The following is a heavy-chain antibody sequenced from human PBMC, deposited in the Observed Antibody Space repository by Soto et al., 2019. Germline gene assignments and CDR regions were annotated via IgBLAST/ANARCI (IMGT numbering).Heavy chain of an antibody. D-gene: IGHD3-3*01. CDR1: GYSFTSYW. CDR3: ARHRSDFWSGYYPQYYFDY. Sequence: GESLKISCNGSGYSFTSYWIGWVRQMPWKGLEWMGIIYPGDSDTRYSPSFQGQVTISADKSISTAYLQWSSLKASDTAMYYCARHRSDFWSGYYPQYYFDYWGQGTLVTVSS. J-gene: IGHJ4*02. V-gene: IGHV5-51*01. CDR2: IYPGDSDT.